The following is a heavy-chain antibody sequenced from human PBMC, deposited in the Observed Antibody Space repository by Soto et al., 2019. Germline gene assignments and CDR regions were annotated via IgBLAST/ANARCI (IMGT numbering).Heavy chain of an antibody. Sequence: QVQLVESGGGVVQPGRSLRLSCAASGFTFTDYAMHWVRQAPGKGLEWVAVISYDGGKKYYADSVKGRFTISRDNSKNTVYLQMNSLRVEHTAVYYCARDTYLDSSGPSYYYYYGIEVWGQGTRVTVTS. V-gene: IGHV3-30-3*01. D-gene: IGHD3-22*01. CDR3: ARDTYLDSSGPSYYYYYGIEV. CDR2: ISYDGGKK. CDR1: GFTFTDYA. J-gene: IGHJ6*02.